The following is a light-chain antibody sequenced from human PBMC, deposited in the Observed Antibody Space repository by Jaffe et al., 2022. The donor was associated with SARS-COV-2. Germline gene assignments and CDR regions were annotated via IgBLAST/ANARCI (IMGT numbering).Light chain of an antibody. CDR1: QGISSY. Sequence: DIQLTQSPSFLSASVGDRVTITCRASQGISSYLAWYQQKPGKAPKLLIYAASTLQNEVPSRFSGSGSGTEFTLTISSLQSEDFATYYCQQLNSYPLIFGGGTKVEIK. J-gene: IGKJ4*01. CDR3: QQLNSYPLI. CDR2: AAS. V-gene: IGKV1-9*01.